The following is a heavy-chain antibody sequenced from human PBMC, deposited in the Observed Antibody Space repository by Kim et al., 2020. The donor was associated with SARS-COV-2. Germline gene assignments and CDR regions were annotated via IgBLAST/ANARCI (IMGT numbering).Heavy chain of an antibody. J-gene: IGHJ4*02. D-gene: IGHD2-15*01. CDR3: AKREDASCYSPIDF. Sequence: ADPVKGRFHLSRDDSTNTLYRRMNSLRAEDTAVYYCAKREDASCYSPIDFWGQGTLVTVSS. V-gene: IGHV3-23*01.